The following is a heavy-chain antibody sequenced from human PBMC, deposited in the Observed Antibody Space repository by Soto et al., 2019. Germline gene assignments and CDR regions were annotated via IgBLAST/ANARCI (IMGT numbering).Heavy chain of an antibody. CDR3: ARENRAEYYYYGMDV. V-gene: IGHV3-53*01. J-gene: IGHJ6*02. Sequence: EVQLVESGGGLIQPGGSLRLSCAASGFTVSSNYMSWVRQAPGKGLEWVSVIYSGGSTYYADSVKGRFTISRDNSKNTLYLQMNSLRAEDTAVYYCARENRAEYYYYGMDVWGQGTTVTVSS. CDR2: IYSGGST. CDR1: GFTVSSNY.